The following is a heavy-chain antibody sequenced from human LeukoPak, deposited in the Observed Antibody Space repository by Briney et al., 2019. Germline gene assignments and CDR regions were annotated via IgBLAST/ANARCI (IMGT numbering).Heavy chain of an antibody. V-gene: IGHV1-46*01. Sequence: ASVKVSCKASGYTFTSYYMHWVRQAPGQGLEWMGIINPSGGSTSYAQKFQGRVTITADESTSTAYMELSSLRSEDTAVYYCARSLIVVVPAAISPISDYYYYGMDVWGQGTTVTVSS. J-gene: IGHJ6*02. CDR2: INPSGGST. D-gene: IGHD2-2*01. CDR3: ARSLIVVVPAAISPISDYYYYGMDV. CDR1: GYTFTSYY.